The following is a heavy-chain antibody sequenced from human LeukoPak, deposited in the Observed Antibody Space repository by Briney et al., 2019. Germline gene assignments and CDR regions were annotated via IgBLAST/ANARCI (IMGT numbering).Heavy chain of an antibody. CDR2: IIPILGIA. D-gene: IGHD2-2*01. CDR1: GGTFSSYA. V-gene: IGHV1-69*04. J-gene: IGHJ4*02. Sequence: SVTVSCKASGGTFSSYAISWVRQAPGQGLEWMGRIIPILGIAIYAQKFLGRVTITADKSTSTAYMEIYSLTSEDTAVYHCARATVGYCDSTSCYSDYWGQGTLVTVSS. CDR3: ARATVGYCDSTSCYSDY.